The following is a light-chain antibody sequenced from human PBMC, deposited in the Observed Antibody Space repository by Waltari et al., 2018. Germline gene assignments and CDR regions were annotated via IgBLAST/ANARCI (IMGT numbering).Light chain of an antibody. CDR3: SSYTSSSPVV. J-gene: IGLJ2*01. CDR2: DVS. CDR1: RSDVGGYNY. V-gene: IGLV2-14*01. Sequence: QSALTQPASVSESPGQSITISCTGTRSDVGGYNYVSWYQQHPGKAPKLMIYDVSKRPAGVSNRFSGPKAGNTASLTSSGRQAEDEADYYCSSYTSSSPVVFGGGTKLTGL.